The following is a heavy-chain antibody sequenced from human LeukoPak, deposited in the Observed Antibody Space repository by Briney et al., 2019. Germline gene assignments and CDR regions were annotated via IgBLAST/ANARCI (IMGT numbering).Heavy chain of an antibody. V-gene: IGHV1-69*05. D-gene: IGHD3-10*01. CDR3: ARGGWYYYGSGSSNWFDP. CDR1: GGTFSSYS. Sequence: SVKVSCKASGGTFSSYSISWVRQAPGQGLEWMGRIIPIFGTANYAQKFQGRVTITTDESTSTPYMELSSLRSEDTAVYYCARGGWYYYGSGSSNWFDPWGQGTLVTVSS. CDR2: IIPIFGTA. J-gene: IGHJ5*02.